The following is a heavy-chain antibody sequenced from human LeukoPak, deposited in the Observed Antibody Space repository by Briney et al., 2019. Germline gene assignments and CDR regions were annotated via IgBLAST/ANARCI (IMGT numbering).Heavy chain of an antibody. CDR1: GYTFTSYD. CDR3: ATCSGGSCYELYYFDY. CDR2: IIPILGIA. Sequence: SVKVSCKASGYTFTSYDINWVRQAPGQGLEWMGRIIPILGIANYAQKFQGRVTITADKSTSTAYMELSSLRSEDTAVYYCATCSGGSCYELYYFDYWGQGTLVTVSS. J-gene: IGHJ4*02. D-gene: IGHD2-15*01. V-gene: IGHV1-69*04.